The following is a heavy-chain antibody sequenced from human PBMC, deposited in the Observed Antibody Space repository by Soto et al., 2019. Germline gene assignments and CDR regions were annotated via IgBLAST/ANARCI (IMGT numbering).Heavy chain of an antibody. J-gene: IGHJ6*02. Sequence: SETLSLTCTVSGGSISSYYWSWIRQPPGKGLEWIGYIYYSGSTNYNPSLKSRVTISVDTSKNQFSLKLSSVTAADTAVYYCTSTELRDGYNLLVDYYGMDVWGQGTTVTVSS. CDR3: TSTELRDGYNLLVDYYGMDV. V-gene: IGHV4-59*01. D-gene: IGHD5-12*01. CDR2: IYYSGST. CDR1: GGSISSYY.